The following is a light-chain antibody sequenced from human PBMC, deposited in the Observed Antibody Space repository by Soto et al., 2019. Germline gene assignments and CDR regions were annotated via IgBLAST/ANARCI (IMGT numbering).Light chain of an antibody. CDR3: QQYGSSPPT. V-gene: IGKV3-20*01. CDR2: DAS. J-gene: IGKJ1*01. CDR1: QSVSTY. Sequence: EIVMTQSPDTLSVSPGEGATLSCRASQSVSTYLAWYQQKPGQAPRLLIYDASCRATGIPDRFSGSGSGTDFTLTISRLEPEDFAVYYCQQYGSSPPTFGQGTKVDIK.